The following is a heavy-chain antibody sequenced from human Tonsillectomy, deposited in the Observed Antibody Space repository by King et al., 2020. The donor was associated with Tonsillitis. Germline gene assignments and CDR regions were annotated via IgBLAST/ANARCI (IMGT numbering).Heavy chain of an antibody. J-gene: IGHJ4*02. CDR2: IIPISGAV. CDR3: ARGLESYSSGFYSLGY. D-gene: IGHD3-22*01. Sequence: QLVQSGAEVKKPGSSVKVSCQASGGTFSSYAITWVRQAPGQGLEWMGGIIPISGAVNTAQRFQGRVTITADESTSTAYMEMSSLRSEDTAVYYCARGLESYSSGFYSLGYWGQGTLVTVSS. V-gene: IGHV1-69*01. CDR1: GGTFSSYA.